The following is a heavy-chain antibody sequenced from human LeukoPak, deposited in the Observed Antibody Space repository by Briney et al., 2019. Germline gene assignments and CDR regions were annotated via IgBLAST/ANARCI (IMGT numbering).Heavy chain of an antibody. V-gene: IGHV3-NL1*01. CDR1: GFTFSSYR. Sequence: GGSLRLSCAASGFTFSSYRMYWVRQAPGKGLEWVSSIDYDGGSGHYADSVKGRFTISRDNSNNTLFLHLNSLRGEDTAVYYCTRNSGWYGLSWGQGTLVTVSS. J-gene: IGHJ1*01. CDR2: IDYDGGSG. CDR3: TRNSGWYGLS. D-gene: IGHD6-19*01.